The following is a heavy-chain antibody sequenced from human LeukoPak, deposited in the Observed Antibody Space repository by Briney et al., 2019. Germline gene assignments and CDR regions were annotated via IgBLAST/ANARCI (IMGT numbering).Heavy chain of an antibody. V-gene: IGHV1-18*01. CDR1: GYTFTTYG. D-gene: IGHD5-24*01. CDR3: ARDHVPRGDGYNYYEY. CDR2: ISGHKGNT. J-gene: IGHJ4*02. Sequence: ASLKVSCTTSGYTFTTYGISWVRQAPGQGLEWMGWISGHKGNTIYAQKLPGRVTMTTDTSTTTTYMDLRSLRPDDTAVYYCARDHVPRGDGYNYYEYWGQGTLVTVSS.